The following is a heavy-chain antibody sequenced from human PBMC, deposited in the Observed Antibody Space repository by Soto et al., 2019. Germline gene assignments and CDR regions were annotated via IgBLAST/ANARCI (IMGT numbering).Heavy chain of an antibody. Sequence: QITLKESGPTLVKPTQTLTLTCTFSGFSLTSPAVGVNWIRQPPGKALEWLALVYWDDDNHYSPSLKSRLTITKDTSKNQVDLTMTNMDPVDTATYYCAHGSGWLSDYWGQGILVTVSS. CDR1: GFSLTSPAVG. CDR3: AHGSGWLSDY. J-gene: IGHJ4*02. D-gene: IGHD6-19*01. CDR2: VYWDDDN. V-gene: IGHV2-5*02.